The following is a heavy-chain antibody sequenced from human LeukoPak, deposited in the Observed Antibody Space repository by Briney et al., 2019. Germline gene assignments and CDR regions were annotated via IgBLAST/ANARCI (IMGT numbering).Heavy chain of an antibody. D-gene: IGHD2-2*01. J-gene: IGHJ3*02. CDR3: ARELYCSSTSCYSDAFDI. CDR1: GYTFTGYY. V-gene: IGHV1-2*02. Sequence: ASVKVSCKASGYTFTGYYMHWVRQAPGQGLEWMGWINPNSGGTNYAQKFQGRVTMTRDTSISTAYMELSRLRSGDTAVYYCARELYCSSTSCYSDAFDIWGQGTMVTVSS. CDR2: INPNSGGT.